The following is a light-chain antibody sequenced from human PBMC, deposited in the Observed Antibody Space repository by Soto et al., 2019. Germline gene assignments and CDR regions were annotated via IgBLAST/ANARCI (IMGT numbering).Light chain of an antibody. CDR1: QSISSY. CDR2: AAS. V-gene: IGKV1-39*01. J-gene: IGKJ5*01. Sequence: DIQMTQSPSSLCASLGDRVTITCRASQSISSYLNWYQQKPGKAPKLLIYAASSLQSGVPSRFSGSGSGTDFTLTISSLQPEDFATYYCQQRGTFGQGTRLEIK. CDR3: QQRGT.